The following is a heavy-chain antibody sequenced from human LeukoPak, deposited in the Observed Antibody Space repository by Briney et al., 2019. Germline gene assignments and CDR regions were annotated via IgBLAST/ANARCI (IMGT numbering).Heavy chain of an antibody. CDR3: ARGISWRPIAVAPFDY. CDR1: GFTFSSYS. J-gene: IGHJ4*02. Sequence: GGSLRLSCAASGFTFSSYSMNWVRQAPGKGLEWVSSISSSSSYIYYADSVKGRFTISRDNAKNSLYLQTNSLRAEDTAVYYCARGISWRPIAVAPFDYWGQGTLVTVSS. D-gene: IGHD6-19*01. V-gene: IGHV3-21*01. CDR2: ISSSSSYI.